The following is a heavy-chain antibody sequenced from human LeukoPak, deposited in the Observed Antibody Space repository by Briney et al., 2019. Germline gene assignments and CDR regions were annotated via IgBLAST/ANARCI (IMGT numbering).Heavy chain of an antibody. CDR1: GFTFSSYEM. CDR2: IYHNGTT. D-gene: IGHD3-10*01. V-gene: IGHV4-4*02. Sequence: GSLRLSCAASGFTFSSYEMNWVRQPPGKGLEWIGEIYHNGTTNYNPSLKSRVTISLDKSKNQFSLKLTSVTAADSAVYHCASAPILRGEGGEHYYYGMDVWGQGTTVTVSS. CDR3: ASAPILRGEGGEHYYYGMDV. J-gene: IGHJ6*02.